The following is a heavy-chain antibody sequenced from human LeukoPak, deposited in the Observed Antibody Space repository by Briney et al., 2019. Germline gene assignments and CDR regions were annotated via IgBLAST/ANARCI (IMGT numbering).Heavy chain of an antibody. CDR3: ARGADSYCTNGVCYLYYYYYMDV. CDR1: GGSFSGYY. Sequence: SETLSLTCAVYGGSFSGYYWSWIRQPPGKGLEWIGEINHSGSTNYNPSLKSRVTISVDTSKNQFSLKRSSVTAADTAVYYCARGADSYCTNGVCYLYYYYYMDVWGKGTTVTVSS. J-gene: IGHJ6*03. V-gene: IGHV4-34*01. CDR2: INHSGST. D-gene: IGHD2-8*01.